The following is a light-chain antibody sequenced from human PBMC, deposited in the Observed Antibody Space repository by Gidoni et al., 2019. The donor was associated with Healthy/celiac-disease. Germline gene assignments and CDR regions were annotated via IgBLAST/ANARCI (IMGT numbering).Light chain of an antibody. CDR1: KLGDNY. CDR2: QDS. V-gene: IGLV3-1*01. CDR3: QAWDSSTAYVV. Sequence: SYELTQPPSVSVSPGQTASITCSGDKLGDNYACWYQQKPGQSPVLVIYQDSKRPSGIPERFSGSNTGNTGTLTISGTQAMDEADYYCQAWDSSTAYVVFGGGTKLTVL. J-gene: IGLJ2*01.